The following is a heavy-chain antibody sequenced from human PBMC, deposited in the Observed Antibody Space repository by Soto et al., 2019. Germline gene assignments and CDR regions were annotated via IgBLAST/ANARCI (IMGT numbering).Heavy chain of an antibody. CDR2: IYYSGST. Sequence: QGQLQRSGPGLVKPSETLSLPSPASGGSISGTNGSWIRQPPGKGLEWIGNIYYSGSTNYNPSLKSRVTISVDTSKNQFSLKLSSVTAADTAVYYCARGYGDYVSDYWGQGTLVTVSS. D-gene: IGHD4-17*01. J-gene: IGHJ4*02. CDR1: GGSISGTN. V-gene: IGHV4-59*01. CDR3: ARGYGDYVSDY.